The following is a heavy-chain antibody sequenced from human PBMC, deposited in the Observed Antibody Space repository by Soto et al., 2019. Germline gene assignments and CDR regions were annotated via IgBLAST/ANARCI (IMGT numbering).Heavy chain of an antibody. CDR1: GFTFSSYE. V-gene: IGHV3-48*03. Sequence: PGGSLRLSCAASGFTFSSYEMNWVRQAPGKGPEWVSYISSSGSTIYYADSVKGRFTISRDNAKNSLYLQMNSLRAEDTAVYYCERDWLSSSGYVDFDYWGQGTLVTVSS. CDR3: ERDWLSSSGYVDFDY. CDR2: ISSSGSTI. D-gene: IGHD3-22*01. J-gene: IGHJ4*02.